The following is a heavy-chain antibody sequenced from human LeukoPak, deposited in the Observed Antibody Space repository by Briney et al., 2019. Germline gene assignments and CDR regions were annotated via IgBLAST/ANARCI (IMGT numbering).Heavy chain of an antibody. D-gene: IGHD7-27*01. V-gene: IGHV3-23*01. CDR2: ISGSGGST. Sequence: GGSLRLSCAASGFTLSSYAMSWVREAPGKGLEWVSAISGSGGSTYYADSAKSRFTISRDNSKNTLYLQMNSLRAEDTAVYYCAKDDGEYYFDYWGQGTLVTVSS. CDR3: AKDDGEYYFDY. J-gene: IGHJ4*02. CDR1: GFTLSSYA.